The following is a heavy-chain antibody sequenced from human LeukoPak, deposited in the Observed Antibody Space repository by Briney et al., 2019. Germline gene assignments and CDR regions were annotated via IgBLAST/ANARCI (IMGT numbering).Heavy chain of an antibody. CDR1: GFTFSTYA. CDR3: ARAPSASSGYYYVEVDY. CDR2: ISGSGGRA. V-gene: IGHV3-23*01. D-gene: IGHD3-22*01. Sequence: PGGSLRLSCTASGFTFSTYAMSWVRQAPRKGLECVSAISGSGGRAYYADSVKGRFTISRDNSKNTLYLQLNSLRAEDTAIYYCARAPSASSGYYYVEVDYWGPGTLVTVSS. J-gene: IGHJ4*02.